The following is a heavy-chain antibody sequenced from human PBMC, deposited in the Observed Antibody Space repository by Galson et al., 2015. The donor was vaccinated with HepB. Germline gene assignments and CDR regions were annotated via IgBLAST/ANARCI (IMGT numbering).Heavy chain of an antibody. J-gene: IGHJ6*03. D-gene: IGHD2-15*01. Sequence: VKVSCKASGYTFTSYDINWVRQATGQGLEWMGWMNPNSGNTGYAQKFQGRVTMTRNTSISTAYMELSSLRSEDTAVYYCARGGIYCSGGSCIDYYYYYYMDVWGKGTTVTVSS. CDR2: MNPNSGNT. CDR1: GYTFTSYD. CDR3: ARGGIYCSGGSCIDYYYYYYMDV. V-gene: IGHV1-8*01.